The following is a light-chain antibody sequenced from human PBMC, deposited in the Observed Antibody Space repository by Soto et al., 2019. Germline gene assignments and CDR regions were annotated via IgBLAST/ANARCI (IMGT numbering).Light chain of an antibody. CDR3: QQYNSYSPWT. CDR1: QSISSW. Sequence: DIQMTKSPSTLSAAREDRVIITCRASQSISSWLAWYQQKPGKAPKLLSYDASSLESGVPSRFRGSGSGTEFSLTISSLLTDDFSTYYGQQYNSYSPWTFGQGTTVEIK. V-gene: IGKV1-5*01. J-gene: IGKJ1*01. CDR2: DAS.